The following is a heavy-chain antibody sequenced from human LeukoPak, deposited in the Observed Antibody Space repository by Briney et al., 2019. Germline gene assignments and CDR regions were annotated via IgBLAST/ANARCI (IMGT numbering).Heavy chain of an antibody. CDR1: GYTFTSYG. CDR3: ARPQPDYGDYPPFLYMDV. D-gene: IGHD4-17*01. V-gene: IGHV1-18*01. J-gene: IGHJ6*03. CDR2: ISAYNGST. Sequence: ASVKVSCKASGYTFTSYGISWVRQAPGQGLEWMGWISAYNGSTNYAQKLQGRVTMTTDTSTSTAYMELGSLRSDDTAVYYCARPQPDYGDYPPFLYMDVWGKGSTVTVS.